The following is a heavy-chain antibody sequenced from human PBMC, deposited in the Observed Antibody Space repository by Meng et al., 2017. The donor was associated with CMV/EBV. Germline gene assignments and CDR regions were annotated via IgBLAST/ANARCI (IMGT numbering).Heavy chain of an antibody. CDR2: ISCSGGST. V-gene: IGHV3-23*01. D-gene: IGHD5-12*01. CDR1: GFTFSSYA. J-gene: IGHJ4*02. CDR3: AKVGERRGYSGFHDY. Sequence: GGSLRLSCAASGFTFSSYAMSWVRQAPGKGLEWVSAISCSGGSTYYADSVKGRFTISRDNSKNTLYLQMNSLRAEDTAVYYCAKVGERRGYSGFHDYWGQGTLVTVSS.